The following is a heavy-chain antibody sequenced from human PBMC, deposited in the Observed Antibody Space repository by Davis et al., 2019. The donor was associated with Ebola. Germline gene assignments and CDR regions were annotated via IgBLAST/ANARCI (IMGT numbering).Heavy chain of an antibody. Sequence: PSETLSLTCTVSGGSISSSSYYWGWIRQPPGKGLEWIGSIYYSGSTYYNPSLKSRVTISVDTSKNQFSLKLSSVTAADTAVYYCATGGLGQNFDYWGQGTLVTVSS. J-gene: IGHJ4*02. CDR1: GGSISSSSYY. CDR2: IYYSGST. V-gene: IGHV4-39*07. CDR3: ATGGLGQNFDY. D-gene: IGHD3-16*01.